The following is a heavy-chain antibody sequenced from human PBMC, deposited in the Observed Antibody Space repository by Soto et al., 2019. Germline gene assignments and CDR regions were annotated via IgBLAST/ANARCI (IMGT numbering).Heavy chain of an antibody. CDR2: IYYSGST. V-gene: IGHV4-39*01. CDR3: AGYYDFWSGYFDY. CDR1: GDSISSSSYY. Sequence: SETLSLTCTVSGDSISSSSYYWGWIRQPPGKGLEWIGSIYYSGSTYYNPSLKSRVTISVDTPKNQFSLKLSSVTAADTAVYYCAGYYDFWSGYFDYWGQGTLVTVSS. J-gene: IGHJ4*02. D-gene: IGHD3-3*01.